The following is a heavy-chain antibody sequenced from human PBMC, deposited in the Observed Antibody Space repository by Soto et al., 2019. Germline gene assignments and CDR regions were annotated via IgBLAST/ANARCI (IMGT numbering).Heavy chain of an antibody. CDR2: IYHSGST. Sequence: LSLTCAVSGGSISSGGYSWSWIRQPPGKGLEWIGYIYHSGSTYYNPSLKSRVTISVDRSKNQFSLKLSSVTAADTAVYYCARGRRCSGGSCHHFDYWGQGTLVTVSS. D-gene: IGHD2-15*01. J-gene: IGHJ4*02. CDR3: ARGRRCSGGSCHHFDY. V-gene: IGHV4-30-2*01. CDR1: GGSISSGGYS.